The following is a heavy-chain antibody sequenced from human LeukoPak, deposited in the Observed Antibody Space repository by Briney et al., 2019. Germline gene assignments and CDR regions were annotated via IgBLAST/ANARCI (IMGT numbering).Heavy chain of an antibody. J-gene: IGHJ5*02. CDR3: AKGFGGRTVTKGLYNWFDP. CDR1: GFTFSSYS. D-gene: IGHD4-17*01. CDR2: ISSSSSYI. V-gene: IGHV3-21*01. Sequence: GGSLRLSCAASGFTFSSYSMNWVRQAPGKGLEWVSFISSSSSYIYYADSVKGRFTISRDNAKNSLYLQMNSLRAEDTAVYYCAKGFGGRTVTKGLYNWFDPWGQGTLVTVSS.